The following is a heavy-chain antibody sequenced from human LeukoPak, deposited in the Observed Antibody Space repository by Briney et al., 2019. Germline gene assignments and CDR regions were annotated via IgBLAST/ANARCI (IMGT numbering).Heavy chain of an antibody. V-gene: IGHV1-18*04. D-gene: IGHD1-26*01. Sequence: ASVRVSCKASGYTFTGYYFHWVRQAPGQGLEWMGWISAYNGHTNYAQKLQGRVTMTTDTSTSTAYMELRSLRSDDTAVYYCARGGRWELPRPYAFDIWGQGTMVTVSS. J-gene: IGHJ3*02. CDR1: GYTFTGYY. CDR3: ARGGRWELPRPYAFDI. CDR2: ISAYNGHT.